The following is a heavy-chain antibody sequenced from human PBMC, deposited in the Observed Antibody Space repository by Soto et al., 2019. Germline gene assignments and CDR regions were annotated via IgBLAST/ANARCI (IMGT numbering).Heavy chain of an antibody. CDR3: ARDWYSGSYGY. CDR2: INPNSGGT. J-gene: IGHJ4*02. V-gene: IGHV1-2*02. Sequence: ASVKVSCKASGYTLTGYYMYWVRQAPGQGLEWMGWINPNSGGTNYAQKFQGRVTMTRDTSISTAYMELSRLRSDDTAVYYCARDWYSGSYGYWGQGTLVTVSS. D-gene: IGHD1-26*01. CDR1: GYTLTGYY.